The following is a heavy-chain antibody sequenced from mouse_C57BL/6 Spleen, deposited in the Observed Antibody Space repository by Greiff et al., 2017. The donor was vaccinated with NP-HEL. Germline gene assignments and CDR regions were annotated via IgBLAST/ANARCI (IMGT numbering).Heavy chain of an antibody. Sequence: EVQLVESGPGLVKPSQSLSLTCSVTGYSITSGYYWNWIRQFPGNKLEWMGYISYDGSNNYNPSLKNRISITSDTSKNQFFLKLNSVTTEDTATYYCARRDGYYYAMDYWGQGTSVTVSS. J-gene: IGHJ4*01. D-gene: IGHD2-3*01. CDR3: ARRDGYYYAMDY. V-gene: IGHV3-6*01. CDR1: GYSITSGYY. CDR2: ISYDGSN.